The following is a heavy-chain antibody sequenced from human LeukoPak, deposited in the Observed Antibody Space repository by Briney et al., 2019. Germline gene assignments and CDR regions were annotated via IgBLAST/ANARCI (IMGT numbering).Heavy chain of an antibody. V-gene: IGHV4-39*07. CDR1: GGSITSGSYY. CDR2: IYYGGST. J-gene: IGHJ3*02. D-gene: IGHD3-9*01. Sequence: PSETLSLTCTVSGGSITSGSYYWGWIRQPPGKGLEWIGCIYYGGSTYYNPSLKSRVTISVDTSKNQFSLKLSSVTAADAAVYYCARDGGYDILTPTGAFDIWGQGTMVTVSS. CDR3: ARDGGYDILTPTGAFDI.